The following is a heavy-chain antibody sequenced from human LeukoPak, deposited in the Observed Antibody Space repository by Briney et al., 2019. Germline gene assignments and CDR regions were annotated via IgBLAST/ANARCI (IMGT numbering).Heavy chain of an antibody. V-gene: IGHV3-53*01. Sequence: GGSLRLSCAASGFTVSSNYMSWVRQAPGKGLEWVSVIYSGGSTYYADSVKGRFTISRDNSKNTLYLQMNSLRAEDTAVYYCARACYYGSGSCHLDYWGQGTLVTVSS. CDR1: GFTVSSNY. CDR2: IYSGGST. CDR3: ARACYYGSGSCHLDY. D-gene: IGHD3-10*01. J-gene: IGHJ4*02.